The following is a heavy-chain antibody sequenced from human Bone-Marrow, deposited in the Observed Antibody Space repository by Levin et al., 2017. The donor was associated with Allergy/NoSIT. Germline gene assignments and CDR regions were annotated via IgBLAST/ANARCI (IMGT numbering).Heavy chain of an antibody. CDR3: ANHGDYKLPGRYGMDV. J-gene: IGHJ6*02. D-gene: IGHD4/OR15-4a*01. V-gene: IGHV3-23*01. CDR2: ISGSGGST. Sequence: GESLKISCAASGFTFSSYAMSWVRQAPGKGLEWVSAISGSGGSTYYADSVKGRFTISRDNSKNTLYLQMNSLRAEDTAVYYCANHGDYKLPGRYGMDVWGQGTTVTVSS. CDR1: GFTFSSYA.